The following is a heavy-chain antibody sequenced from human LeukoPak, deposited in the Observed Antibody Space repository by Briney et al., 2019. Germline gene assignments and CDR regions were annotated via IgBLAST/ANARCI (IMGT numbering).Heavy chain of an antibody. CDR1: GYSFTSYG. J-gene: IGHJ4*02. Sequence: GASVTVSCKASGYSFTSYGISWVRQAPGQGLEWVGWISAYNGNTNYAQRLQGRVTMTTDTSTSTAYMELRSLTSDDTAIYYCARVPSGGPFDYWGQGTLVTVSS. V-gene: IGHV1-18*01. CDR2: ISAYNGNT. CDR3: ARVPSGGPFDY. D-gene: IGHD2-15*01.